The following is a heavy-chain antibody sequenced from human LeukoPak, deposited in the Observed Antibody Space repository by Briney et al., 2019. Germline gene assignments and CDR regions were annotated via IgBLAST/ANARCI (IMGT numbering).Heavy chain of an antibody. CDR3: ARQPNPASGNDAFDI. V-gene: IGHV4-39*01. CDR1: GGSISGSNSY. Sequence: PSETLSLTCPVSGGSISGSNSYWGWIGQPPGKGLEWIGSVYETGATDYNPSLRSRVTLFVDTSKNQFSLRLSSVTAADTAVYYCARQPNPASGNDAFDIWGQGTMVTVSS. CDR2: VYETGAT. D-gene: IGHD6-13*01. J-gene: IGHJ3*02.